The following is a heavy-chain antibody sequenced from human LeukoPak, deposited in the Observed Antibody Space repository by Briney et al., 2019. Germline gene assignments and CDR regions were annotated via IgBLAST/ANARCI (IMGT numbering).Heavy chain of an antibody. CDR3: ASGLGNFDY. Sequence: GGSLRPSCAASGFTFSSYEMNWVRQAPGKGLEWVSYISSSGSTIYYADSVKGRFTISRDNAKNSLYLQMNSLRAEDTAVYYCASGLGNFDYWGQGTLVTVSS. V-gene: IGHV3-48*03. CDR2: ISSSGSTI. J-gene: IGHJ4*02. D-gene: IGHD5-12*01. CDR1: GFTFSSYE.